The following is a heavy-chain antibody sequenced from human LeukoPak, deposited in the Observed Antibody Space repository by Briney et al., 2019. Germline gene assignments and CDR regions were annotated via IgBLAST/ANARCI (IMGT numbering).Heavy chain of an antibody. D-gene: IGHD3-22*01. V-gene: IGHV1-2*02. CDR3: ARDLGEYYYDSPAPD. CDR2: INPNSGGT. CDR1: GYTFTGYY. Sequence: GASVKVSCKASGYTFTGYYKHWVRQAPGQGLEWMGWINPNSGGTNYAQKFQGRVTMTRDTSISTAYMELSRLRSDDTAVYYCARDLGEYYYDSPAPDWGQGTLVTVSS. J-gene: IGHJ4*02.